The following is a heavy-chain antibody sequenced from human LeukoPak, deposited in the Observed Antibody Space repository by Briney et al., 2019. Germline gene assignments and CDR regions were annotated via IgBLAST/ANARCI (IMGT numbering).Heavy chain of an antibody. D-gene: IGHD2-15*01. Sequence: QSGGSLRLSCAASGFTSSDYAMHWVRQAPGQGLEWVAVISNDGSSKYYADSVKGRFTISRDNSENTLYLQMSSLRAEDTAVYYCAREPLGYCTSASCPRWFDPRGQGTLVTVSS. CDR1: GFTSSDYA. V-gene: IGHV3-30*04. CDR3: AREPLGYCTSASCPRWFDP. J-gene: IGHJ5*02. CDR2: ISNDGSSK.